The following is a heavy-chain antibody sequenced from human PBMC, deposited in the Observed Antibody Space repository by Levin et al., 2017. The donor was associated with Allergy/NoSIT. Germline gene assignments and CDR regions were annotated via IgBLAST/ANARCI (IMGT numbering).Heavy chain of an antibody. D-gene: IGHD1/OR15-1a*01. J-gene: IGHJ4*02. V-gene: IGHV3-9*01. Sequence: GGSLRLSCLGSGFRFDEYIIFWVRQPPGKGLEYVSGITWDSSVIDSADSVKGRFTISRDNAKNSLYLQMNSLTPEDTAFYYCVKDMWNRTARFAGFESWGQGTLVTVSS. CDR2: ITWDSSVI. CDR3: VKDMWNRTARFAGFES. CDR1: GFRFDEYI.